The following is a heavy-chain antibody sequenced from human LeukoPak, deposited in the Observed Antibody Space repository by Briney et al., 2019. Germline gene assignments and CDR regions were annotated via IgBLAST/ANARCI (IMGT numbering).Heavy chain of an antibody. Sequence: ASVKVSCKASGGTFSSYAISWVRQAPGQGLEWMGGIIPIFGTANYAQKFQGRVTITADKSTSTAYMELSSLRSEDTAVYYCARKDYYDSSGYGMMTFDIWGQGTMVTVSS. V-gene: IGHV1-69*06. CDR1: GGTFSSYA. CDR3: ARKDYYDSSGYGMMTFDI. CDR2: IIPIFGTA. D-gene: IGHD3-22*01. J-gene: IGHJ3*02.